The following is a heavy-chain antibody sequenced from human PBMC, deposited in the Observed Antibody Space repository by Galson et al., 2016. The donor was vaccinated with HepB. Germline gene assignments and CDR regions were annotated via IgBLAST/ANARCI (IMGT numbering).Heavy chain of an antibody. CDR2: IHHTGTST. V-gene: IGHV4-34*01. CDR3: ARSLGPY. J-gene: IGHJ4*02. CDR1: GGSFIGY. Sequence: LSLTCAVYGGSFIGYWSWIRQSPGTGLEWIGEIHHTGTSTTYNPSLVSRVTISVDTSKNQFSLKLTSVTAADTAVYYCARSLGPYWGQGTLVTVSS.